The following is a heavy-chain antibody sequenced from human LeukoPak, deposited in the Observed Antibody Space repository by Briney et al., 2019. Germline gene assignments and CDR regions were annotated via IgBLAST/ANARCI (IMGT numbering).Heavy chain of an antibody. CDR1: GYTFTGYY. CDR3: ARGGSGSYFSWLDP. J-gene: IGHJ5*02. CDR2: INPNSGGT. V-gene: IGHV1-2*02. Sequence: APVEVSCKASGYTFTGYYIHWVRQAPGHGLECVGWINPNSGGTNYEQKFQGRVTMTRDTSISTAYMELSRLRSDDTAVYYCARGGSGSYFSWLDPWGQGTLVTVSS. D-gene: IGHD3-10*01.